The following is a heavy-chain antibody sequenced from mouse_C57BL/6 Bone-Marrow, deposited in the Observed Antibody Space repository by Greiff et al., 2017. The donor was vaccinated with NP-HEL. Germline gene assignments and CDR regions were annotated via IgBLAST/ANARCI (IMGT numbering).Heavy chain of an antibody. J-gene: IGHJ3*01. V-gene: IGHV5-17*01. D-gene: IGHD1-1*01. Sequence: EVHLVESGGGLVKPGGSLKLSCAASGFTFSDYGMHWVRQAPEKGLEWVAYISSGSSTIYYADTVKGRFTISRDNAKNTLFLQMTSLRSEDTAMYYCARGSSYAWFADWGQGTLVTVSA. CDR2: ISSGSSTI. CDR1: GFTFSDYG. CDR3: ARGSSYAWFAD.